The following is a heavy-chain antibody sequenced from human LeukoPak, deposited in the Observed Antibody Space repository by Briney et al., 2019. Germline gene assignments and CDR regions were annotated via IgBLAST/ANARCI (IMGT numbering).Heavy chain of an antibody. CDR1: GFTFSTYG. J-gene: IGHJ4*02. CDR3: ASPGSGSYNY. Sequence: GGSLRLSCAASGFTFSTYGMNWVRQAPGKGLGWVSYISSGSSTIYYADSVKGRFTISRDNAKSSLYLQMNSLRDEDTAVYYCASPGSGSYNYWGQGTLVTVSS. CDR2: ISSGSSTI. V-gene: IGHV3-48*02. D-gene: IGHD3-10*01.